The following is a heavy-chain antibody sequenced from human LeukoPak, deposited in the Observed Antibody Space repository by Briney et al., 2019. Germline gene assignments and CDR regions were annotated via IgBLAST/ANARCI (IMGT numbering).Heavy chain of an antibody. CDR2: ISGSGGST. V-gene: IGHV3-23*01. Sequence: GGSLRLSCAASGFTFSSYAMSWVRQAPGKGLEWVSAISGSGGSTYYADSVKGRFTISRDNSKNTLYLQMNSLRAEDTAVYYCAKFRLLVRGVTGTPWYYYGMDVWGQGTTVTVSS. J-gene: IGHJ6*02. CDR1: GFTFSSYA. CDR3: AKFRLLVRGVTGTPWYYYGMDV. D-gene: IGHD3-10*01.